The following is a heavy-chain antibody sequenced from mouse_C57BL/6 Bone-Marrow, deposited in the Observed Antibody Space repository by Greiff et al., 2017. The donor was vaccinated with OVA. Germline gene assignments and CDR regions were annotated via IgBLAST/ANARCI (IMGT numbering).Heavy chain of an antibody. J-gene: IGHJ2*01. CDR3: ARSDYDYFDY. D-gene: IGHD2-4*01. Sequence: EVKLMESGGGLVKPGGSLKLSCAASGFTFSDYGMHWVRQAPEKGLEWVACLSSGSSTIYYADTVKGRFTISRDNAKNTLFLQMTSLRSEDTAMYYCARSDYDYFDYWGQGTTLTVSS. V-gene: IGHV5-17*01. CDR2: LSSGSSTI. CDR1: GFTFSDYG.